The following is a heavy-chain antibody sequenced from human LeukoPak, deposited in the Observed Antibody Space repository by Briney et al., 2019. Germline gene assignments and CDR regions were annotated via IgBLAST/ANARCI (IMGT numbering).Heavy chain of an antibody. Sequence: ASVKVSCKASGGTFSSYAISWVRQAPGQGLEWMGGIIPIFGTANYAQKFQGRVTITADESTSTAYMELSSLRSEDAAVYYCARGYDSDAFDIWGQGTMVTVSS. V-gene: IGHV1-69*13. D-gene: IGHD3-22*01. J-gene: IGHJ3*02. CDR1: GGTFSSYA. CDR2: IIPIFGTA. CDR3: ARGYDSDAFDI.